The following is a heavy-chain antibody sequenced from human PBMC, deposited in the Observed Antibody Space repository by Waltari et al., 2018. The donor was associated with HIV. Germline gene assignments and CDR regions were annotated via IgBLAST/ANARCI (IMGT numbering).Heavy chain of an antibody. CDR3: ARGRVRGVKVGEVYYDGMDV. CDR1: GFTFSSYA. J-gene: IGHJ6*02. Sequence: QVQLVESGGGVVQPGRSLRLSCAASGFTFSSYAMHWVRQAPGKGLEWVAVISKDGSNKYYADSVKGRFTISRDNSKNTLYLQMNSLRAEDTAVYYCARGRVRGVKVGEVYYDGMDVWGQGTTVTVSS. D-gene: IGHD3-10*01. CDR2: ISKDGSNK. V-gene: IGHV3-30*04.